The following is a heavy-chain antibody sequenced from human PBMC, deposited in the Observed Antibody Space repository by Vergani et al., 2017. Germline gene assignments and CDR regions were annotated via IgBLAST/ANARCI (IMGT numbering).Heavy chain of an antibody. D-gene: IGHD3-22*01. Sequence: QVQLVQSGAEVKKPGSSVKVSCKASGGTFSSYAISWVRQAPGQGLEWMGGIIPIFGTANYAQKFQGRVTITADESPSTAYMELSSLRSEDTAVYYCASDYYYDSSGYQGGYFDYWGQGTLVTVSS. CDR2: IIPIFGTA. V-gene: IGHV1-69*01. J-gene: IGHJ4*02. CDR3: ASDYYYDSSGYQGGYFDY. CDR1: GGTFSSYA.